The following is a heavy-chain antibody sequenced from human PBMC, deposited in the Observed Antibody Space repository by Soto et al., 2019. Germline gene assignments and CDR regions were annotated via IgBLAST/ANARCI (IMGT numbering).Heavy chain of an antibody. CDR1: GGSISGHY. D-gene: IGHD3-22*01. Sequence: QVQLQESGPGLVKPSETLSLTCTVSGGSISGHYWSWIRQPPGKGLEWIGYISYSGSTNDNPALKSRVTILVDTSKNQFSLKLSSVTAADTAVYYCAKAASYYDINWFDPWGQGTLVTVSS. J-gene: IGHJ5*02. V-gene: IGHV4-59*11. CDR2: ISYSGST. CDR3: AKAASYYDINWFDP.